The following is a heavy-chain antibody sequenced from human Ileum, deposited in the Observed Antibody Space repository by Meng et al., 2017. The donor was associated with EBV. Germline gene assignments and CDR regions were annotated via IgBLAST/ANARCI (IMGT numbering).Heavy chain of an antibody. D-gene: IGHD1-26*01. CDR2: CSGGT. Sequence: QVQLQEAVQGLVKPSQTLYLTCAVSGVSISSGVYHWSWIRQPPGKGLEWIGCSGGTYYNPSLKSRLTISVDTSKNQFSLKLDSATAADTAVYYCAIYAVGGSGQGYWGQGTLVTVSS. J-gene: IGHJ4*02. V-gene: IGHV4-30-4*01. CDR3: AIYAVGGSGQGY. CDR1: GVSISSGVYH.